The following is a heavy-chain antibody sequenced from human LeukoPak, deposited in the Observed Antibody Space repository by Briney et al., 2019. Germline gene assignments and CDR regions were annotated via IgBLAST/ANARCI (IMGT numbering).Heavy chain of an antibody. CDR2: ISNDGSVT. D-gene: IGHD1-26*01. Sequence: GGSLRLSCAASGFTYTDYWMTWIRQSPEKGLEWAAHISNDGSVTYYGESVKGRFTISRGNAKNSVYLQMNNLRVEDTAVYYCVVEAANYWGQGTVVTVSS. V-gene: IGHV3-7*01. CDR3: VVEAANY. J-gene: IGHJ4*02. CDR1: GFTYTDYW.